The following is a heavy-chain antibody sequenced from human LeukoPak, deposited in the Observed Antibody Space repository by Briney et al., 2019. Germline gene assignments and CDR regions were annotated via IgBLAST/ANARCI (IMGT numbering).Heavy chain of an antibody. CDR1: GGSISSRNYY. D-gene: IGHD3-10*01. J-gene: IGHJ4*02. CDR3: ANGSGSYYRLFDY. V-gene: IGHV4-39*01. Sequence: SETLSLTCTVSGGSISSRNYYWGWIRQPPGEGLEWIGKISDSGNTYYSPSLRSRVTISIDTSKNQFSLKLSSVTAADTAVYYCANGSGSYYRLFDYWGQGTLVTVSS. CDR2: ISDSGNT.